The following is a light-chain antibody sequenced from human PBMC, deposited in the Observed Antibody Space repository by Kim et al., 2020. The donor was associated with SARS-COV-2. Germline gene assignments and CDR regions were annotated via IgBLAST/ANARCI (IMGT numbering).Light chain of an antibody. CDR3: LQDYDYPLT. CDR1: QGIRND. CDR2: ATS. V-gene: IGKV1-6*01. J-gene: IGKJ4*01. Sequence: AIQMTQSPSSLSASVGDRVTITCQASQGIRNDLGWYQQKPGRAPNLLIYATSTLQSGVPSRFSGSGSGTDFTLTISSLQPEDSATYDCLQDYDYPLTFGGGTKVDIK.